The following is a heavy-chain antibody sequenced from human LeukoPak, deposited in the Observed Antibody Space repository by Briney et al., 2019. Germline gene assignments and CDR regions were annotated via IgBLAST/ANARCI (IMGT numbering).Heavy chain of an antibody. CDR1: GGSISSGGYY. D-gene: IGHD2-21*02. Sequence: PSETLSLTCTVSGGSISSGGYYWSWIRQHPGKGLEWIGEINHSGSTNYNPSLKSRVTISVDTSKNQFSLKLSSVTAADTAVYYCARQIVWVTADWFDPWGQGTLVTVSS. CDR3: ARQIVWVTADWFDP. CDR2: INHSGST. J-gene: IGHJ5*02. V-gene: IGHV4-39*01.